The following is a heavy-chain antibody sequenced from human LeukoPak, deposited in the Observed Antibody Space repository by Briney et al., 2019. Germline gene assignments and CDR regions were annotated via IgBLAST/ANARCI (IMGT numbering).Heavy chain of an antibody. CDR3: ARDFYSSGYYTNFDY. CDR1: GGSISSYY. V-gene: IGHV4-4*07. J-gene: IGHJ4*02. D-gene: IGHD3-22*01. Sequence: SETLSLTCTVSGGSISSYYWSWIRQPAGKGLEWIGRIYTSGSTNYNPSLKSRVTMSVDTSKNQFSLKLSSVTAADTAVYYCARDFYSSGYYTNFDYWGQGTLVTVSS. CDR2: IYTSGST.